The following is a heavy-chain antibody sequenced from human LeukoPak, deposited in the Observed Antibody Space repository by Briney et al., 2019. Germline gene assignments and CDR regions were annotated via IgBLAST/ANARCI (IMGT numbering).Heavy chain of an antibody. Sequence: PGGSLRLSCAASGFTFSSYSMNWVRQAPGKGLEWVSSISSSSSYIYYADSVKGRFTISRDNAKNSLYLQMNSLRAEDTAVYYCARDPDEYYYGSGSYWNRHYWGQGTLVTVSS. J-gene: IGHJ4*02. CDR3: ARDPDEYYYGSGSYWNRHY. V-gene: IGHV3-21*01. CDR2: ISSSSSYI. CDR1: GFTFSSYS. D-gene: IGHD3-10*01.